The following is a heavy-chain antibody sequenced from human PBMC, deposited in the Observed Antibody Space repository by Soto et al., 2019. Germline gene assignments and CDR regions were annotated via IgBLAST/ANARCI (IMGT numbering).Heavy chain of an antibody. CDR1: GYTFTSYG. V-gene: IGHV1-18*04. CDR2: ISAYNGNT. J-gene: IGHJ6*02. D-gene: IGHD3-3*01. CDR3: ARENYDFWSGLGYYYGMDV. Sequence: SSVKVSCKASGYTFTSYGISWVRQAPGQGLEWMGWISAYNGNTNYAQKLQGRVTMTTDTSTSTAYMELRSLRSDDTAVYYCARENYDFWSGLGYYYGMDVWGQGTTVIVSS.